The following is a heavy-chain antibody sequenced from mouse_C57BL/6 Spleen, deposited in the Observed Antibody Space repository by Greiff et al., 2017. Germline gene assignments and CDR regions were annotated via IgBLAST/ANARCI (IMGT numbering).Heavy chain of an antibody. V-gene: IGHV5-4*01. CDR2: ISDGGSYT. CDR1: GFTFSSYA. CDR3: ARDYYYDGRYAMDY. D-gene: IGHD1-1*01. J-gene: IGHJ4*01. Sequence: EVKLMESGGGLVKPGGSLKLSCAASGFTFSSYAMSWVRQTPEKRLEWVATISDGGSYTYYTDNVKGRFTISRDNAKNNLYLQMSHLKSEDTAMYYCARDYYYDGRYAMDYWGQGTSVTVSS.